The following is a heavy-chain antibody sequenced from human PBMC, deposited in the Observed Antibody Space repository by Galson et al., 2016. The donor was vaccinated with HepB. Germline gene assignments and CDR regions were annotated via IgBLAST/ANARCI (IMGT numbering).Heavy chain of an antibody. J-gene: IGHJ6*02. Sequence: SLRLSCAAFGFTFSGYWMSWVRQAPGKGLEWVANIKEDGTEKYYADSVKGRFTISRDNAKNSLYLQMNSLRTEDTAFYYCAKDRATMVRGKGMDVWGQGTTVTVSS. V-gene: IGHV3-7*03. CDR3: AKDRATMVRGKGMDV. D-gene: IGHD3-10*01. CDR1: GFTFSGYW. CDR2: IKEDGTEK.